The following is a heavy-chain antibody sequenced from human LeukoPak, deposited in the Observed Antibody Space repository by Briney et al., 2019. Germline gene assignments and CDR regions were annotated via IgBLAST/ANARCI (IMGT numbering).Heavy chain of an antibody. D-gene: IGHD5-18*01. CDR1: GGSMNSHH. CDR2: MLDTVTT. V-gene: IGHV4-59*11. CDR3: ATIKRGDIFGYFDF. Sequence: SETLSLTCTVSGGSMNSHHWSWIRQPPGKGLEWIGYMLDTVTTKDNPSLKNRFTLPADTSKNQFSLRLTSVTAADTAVYYCATIKRGDIFGYFDFWGQGILVTVSS. J-gene: IGHJ4*02.